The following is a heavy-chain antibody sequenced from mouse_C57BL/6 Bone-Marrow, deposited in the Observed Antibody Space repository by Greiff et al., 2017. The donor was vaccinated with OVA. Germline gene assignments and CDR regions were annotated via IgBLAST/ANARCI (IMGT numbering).Heavy chain of an antibody. J-gene: IGHJ4*01. V-gene: IGHV1-54*01. CDR2: INPGSGGT. CDR3: ANGGYSYAMDY. Sequence: VQVVESGAELVRPGTSVKVSCKASGYAFTNYLIEWVKQRPGQGLEWIGVINPGSGGTNYNEKFKGKATLTADKSSSTAYMQLSSLTSEDSAVYFCANGGYSYAMDYWGQGTSVTVSS. CDR1: GYAFTNYL. D-gene: IGHD2-3*01.